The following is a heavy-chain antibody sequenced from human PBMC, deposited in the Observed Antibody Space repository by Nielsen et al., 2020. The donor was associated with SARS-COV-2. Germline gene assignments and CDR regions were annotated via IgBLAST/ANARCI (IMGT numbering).Heavy chain of an antibody. D-gene: IGHD6-6*01. Sequence: SETLSLTCTVSGGSISSGGYYWSWIRQHPGKGLEWIGYIYYSGSTYYNPSLKSRVTISVDTYKNQFSLKLSSVTAADTAVYYCASLERQPSIAARPGAFDIWGQGTMVTVSS. V-gene: IGHV4-31*03. CDR1: GGSISSGGYY. CDR2: IYYSGST. CDR3: ASLERQPSIAARPGAFDI. J-gene: IGHJ3*02.